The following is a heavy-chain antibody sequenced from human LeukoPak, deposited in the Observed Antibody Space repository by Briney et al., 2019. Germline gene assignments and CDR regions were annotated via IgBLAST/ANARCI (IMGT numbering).Heavy chain of an antibody. CDR1: GFTFSTYV. V-gene: IGHV3-33*05. Sequence: PGGSLRLSCAASGFTFSTYVMHWVRQAPGKGLEWVAVTLHDGINKYYADSVKGRFAISRDNSKNTLYLQMNSLRAEDTAVYYCATRSGGKPIDYWGQGTLVTVSS. CDR3: ATRSGGKPIDY. D-gene: IGHD2-15*01. J-gene: IGHJ4*02. CDR2: TLHDGINK.